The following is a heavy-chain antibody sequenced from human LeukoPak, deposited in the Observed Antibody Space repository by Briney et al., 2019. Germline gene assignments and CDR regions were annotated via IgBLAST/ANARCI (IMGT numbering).Heavy chain of an antibody. V-gene: IGHV3-30*03. D-gene: IGHD6-13*01. CDR3: ASHWAQQLVSDY. Sequence: GGSLRLSCAASGFTFSSYGMPWVRQAPGKGLEWVAVISYDGSNKYYADSVKGRFTISRDNSKNTLYLQMNSLRAEDTAVYYCASHWAQQLVSDYWGQGTLVTVSS. CDR2: ISYDGSNK. CDR1: GFTFSSYG. J-gene: IGHJ4*02.